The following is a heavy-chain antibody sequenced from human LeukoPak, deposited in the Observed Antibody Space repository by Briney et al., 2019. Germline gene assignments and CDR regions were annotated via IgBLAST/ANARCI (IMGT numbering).Heavy chain of an antibody. CDR1: GYTFTSYG. D-gene: IGHD3-9*01. CDR2: ISAYNGNT. Sequence: ASVKVSCKASGYTFTSYGISWVRQAPGRGLEWMGWISAYNGNTNYAQRLQGRVTMTTDTSTSTAYMELSSLRSEDTAVYYCATGLYDILTGYYNFDYWGQGTLVTVSS. V-gene: IGHV1-18*01. CDR3: ATGLYDILTGYYNFDY. J-gene: IGHJ4*02.